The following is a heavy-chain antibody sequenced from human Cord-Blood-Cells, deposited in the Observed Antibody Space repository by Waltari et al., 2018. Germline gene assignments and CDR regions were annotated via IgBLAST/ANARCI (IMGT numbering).Heavy chain of an antibody. CDR3: ARAPRESSSSGLAFDI. CDR2: IYHSGST. J-gene: IGHJ3*02. D-gene: IGHD6-6*01. Sequence: QVQLQESGPGLVKPSETLSLTCTVSGYSISSGYYWGWIRQTPGKGLEWIGSIYHSGSTYYNPSLKSRVTISVDTSKNQFSLKLSSVTAADTAVYYCARAPRESSSSGLAFDIWGQGTMVTVSS. V-gene: IGHV4-38-2*02. CDR1: GYSISSGYY.